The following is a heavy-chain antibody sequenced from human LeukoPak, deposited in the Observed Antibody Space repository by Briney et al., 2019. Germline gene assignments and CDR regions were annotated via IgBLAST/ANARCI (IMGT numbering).Heavy chain of an antibody. D-gene: IGHD6-25*01. CDR3: ERRKRAFDP. CDR2: IYYSGST. Sequence: SETLTLTCTVSGGSISSSSYYWGWIRQPPGKGLEWIGSIYYSGSTYYNPSLKSRVTISVDTSKNQFSLKLSSVTAADTAVYYCERRKRAFDPWCQGTLVTVSS. J-gene: IGHJ5*02. CDR1: GGSISSSSYY. V-gene: IGHV4-39*01.